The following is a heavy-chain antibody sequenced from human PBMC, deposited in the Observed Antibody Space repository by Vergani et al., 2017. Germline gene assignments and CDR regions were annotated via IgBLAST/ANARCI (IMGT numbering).Heavy chain of an antibody. CDR3: VKDRGASIVFDD. V-gene: IGHV3-30*02. D-gene: IGHD2-2*01. J-gene: IGHJ4*02. CDR2: LRYDGTTK. Sequence: QVQLVESGGGVVQPGGSLRLSCAASGFSFGSYGMHWVRVRQARGKGREWLAYLRYDGTTKQYADSVKGRFTISRDNSKKTLYLQMDSLRPEDTAMFYCVKDRGASIVFDDWGQGTQVTVSS. CDR1: GFSFGSYG.